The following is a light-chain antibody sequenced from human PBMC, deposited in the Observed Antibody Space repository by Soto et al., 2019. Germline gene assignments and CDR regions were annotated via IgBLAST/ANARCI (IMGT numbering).Light chain of an antibody. Sequence: MVLTQSPGTLSLSPGETSTLSCNASEIIKTFYFGWYQQKPGQSPRLIINGVYTRASGVPDRFSGRGSGTDFTLTISRLEPEDFAVYYCQFYGSSLITFGQGTRLEI. J-gene: IGKJ5*01. CDR1: EIIKTFY. CDR3: QFYGSSLIT. CDR2: GVY. V-gene: IGKV3-20*01.